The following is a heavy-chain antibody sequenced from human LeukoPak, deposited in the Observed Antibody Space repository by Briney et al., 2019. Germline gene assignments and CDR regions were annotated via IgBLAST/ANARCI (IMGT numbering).Heavy chain of an antibody. J-gene: IGHJ3*02. Sequence: GGSLRLSCAASGFTFSSYSMNWVRQAPGKGLEWVSYISSSSSTIYYADSVKGRFTISRDNAKNSLYLQMNSLRAEDTAVYYCARDGWYYDFWSGYYVGIQAFDIWGQGTMVTVSS. V-gene: IGHV3-48*01. CDR1: GFTFSSYS. D-gene: IGHD3-3*01. CDR3: ARDGWYYDFWSGYYVGIQAFDI. CDR2: ISSSSSTI.